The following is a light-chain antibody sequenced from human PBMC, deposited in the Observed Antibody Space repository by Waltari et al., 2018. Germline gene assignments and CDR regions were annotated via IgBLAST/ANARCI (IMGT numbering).Light chain of an antibody. CDR3: QTWDSSTSHVV. Sequence: SYELTQPPSVSVSPGQTASITCSGNKLGDKYACWYQQKPGQSPVMVIYQDNKRPSGIPERFSGSNSGNTAALTSSGTQAVDEADYYCQTWDSSTSHVVFGGGTKLTVL. J-gene: IGLJ2*01. CDR2: QDN. CDR1: KLGDKY. V-gene: IGLV3-1*01.